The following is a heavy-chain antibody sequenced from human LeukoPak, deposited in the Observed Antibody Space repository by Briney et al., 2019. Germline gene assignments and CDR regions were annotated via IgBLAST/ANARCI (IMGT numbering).Heavy chain of an antibody. V-gene: IGHV4-30-4*01. CDR1: GGSISSGDYY. D-gene: IGHD5-12*01. Sequence: SETLSLTCTVSGGSISSGDYYWRWIRQPPGKGLEWIGYIYYSGSTYYNPSLKSRVTISVHTSKNQISLKLSSVTAADTAVYHCARLQIAATIMSWFDPWGQGTLVTVSS. CDR3: ARLQIAATIMSWFDP. CDR2: IYYSGST. J-gene: IGHJ5*02.